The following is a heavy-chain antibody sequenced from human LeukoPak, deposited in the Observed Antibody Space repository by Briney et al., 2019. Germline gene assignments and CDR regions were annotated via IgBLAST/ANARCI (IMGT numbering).Heavy chain of an antibody. J-gene: IGHJ5*02. Sequence: SETLSLTCTVSGYSISSGYYWGWIRQPPGKGLEWIGSIYHSGSTYYNPSLKSRVTISVDTSKNQFSLKLSSVTAADTAVYYCARVWEFGVVIRPYYIWFDPWGQGTLVTVSS. CDR3: ARVWEFGVVIRPYYIWFDP. CDR2: IYHSGST. D-gene: IGHD3-3*01. V-gene: IGHV4-38-2*02. CDR1: GYSISSGYY.